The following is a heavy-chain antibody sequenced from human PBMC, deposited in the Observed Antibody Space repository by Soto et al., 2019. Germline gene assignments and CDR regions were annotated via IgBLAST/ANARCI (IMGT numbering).Heavy chain of an antibody. CDR2: TSYDGNNK. V-gene: IGHV3-30*19. CDR3: ARWGTTGGFDL. D-gene: IGHD3-16*01. Sequence: QVQLVESGGGVVQPGTSLRLSCAASGFRFKSFVMHWVRQAPGKGLEWVAFTSYDGNNKDYGDSVKGRFNVSRDNSQNTLHLQMDFLRPEDTALYYWARWGTTGGFDLWGQGTLVSVSS. J-gene: IGHJ4*02. CDR1: GFRFKSFV.